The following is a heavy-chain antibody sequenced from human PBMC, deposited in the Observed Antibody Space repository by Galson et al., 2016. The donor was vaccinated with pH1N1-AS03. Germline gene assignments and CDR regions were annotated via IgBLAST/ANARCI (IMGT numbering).Heavy chain of an antibody. CDR2: VYYSGTP. J-gene: IGHJ4*02. CDR3: ARTGSNGWYYFDS. Sequence: SETLSLTCTVSGGSMSGYYWSWIRQSPERGLEWIGCVYYSGTPTYNPSLNSQVTISVDTSKNQFSLKLSSVTAADTAVYFCARTGSNGWYYFDSWGQGALVTVSS. D-gene: IGHD6-19*01. V-gene: IGHV4-59*01. CDR1: GGSMSGYY.